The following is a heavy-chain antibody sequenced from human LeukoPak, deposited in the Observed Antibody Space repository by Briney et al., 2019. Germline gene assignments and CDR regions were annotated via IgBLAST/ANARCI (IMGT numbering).Heavy chain of an antibody. CDR3: ARGGSYCGGDCYHPLKYNWFDP. V-gene: IGHV4-39*07. D-gene: IGHD2-21*02. CDR2: IYYSGTT. Sequence: SETLSLTCTVSGGSISSSIYSWGWFRQSPGKGLGWIGSIYYSGTTYYNPSPQSRVTISVDTSKNQFSLKLSSVTAADTAVYYCARGGSYCGGDCYHPLKYNWFDPWGQGTLVTVSS. J-gene: IGHJ5*02. CDR1: GGSISSSIYS.